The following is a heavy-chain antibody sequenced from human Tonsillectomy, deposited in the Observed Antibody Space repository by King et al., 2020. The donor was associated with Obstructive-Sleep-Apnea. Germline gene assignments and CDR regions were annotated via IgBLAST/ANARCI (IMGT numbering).Heavy chain of an antibody. CDR2: IRYDGSDK. Sequence: VQLVESGGGVVQPGRSLRLSCAASGFTFSSYGMHWVRQAPGKGLEWVAFIRYDGSDKYYADSVKGRFTISRDNSKNTLYLQMNSLRAEDTAVYNCAKDNPLGFGELLTPFQHWGQGTLVTVSS. J-gene: IGHJ1*01. D-gene: IGHD3-10*01. V-gene: IGHV3-30*02. CDR3: AKDNPLGFGELLTPFQH. CDR1: GFTFSSYG.